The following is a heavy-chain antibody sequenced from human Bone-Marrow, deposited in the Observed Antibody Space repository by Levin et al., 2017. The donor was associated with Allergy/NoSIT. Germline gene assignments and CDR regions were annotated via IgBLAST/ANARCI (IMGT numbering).Heavy chain of an antibody. Sequence: GESLKISCTASGFTFNIYDMSWVRQAPRRGLEWVSSLSGRSDYTYYADSVKGRFTISRDNSKNSLYLQMKNLRADDTAVYYCVRSPGRNGWSYYYYGMDVWGRGTTVTVSS. D-gene: IGHD2-2*03. CDR1: GFTFNIYD. J-gene: IGHJ6*02. V-gene: IGHV3-21*04. CDR3: VRSPGRNGWSYYYYGMDV. CDR2: LSGRSDYT.